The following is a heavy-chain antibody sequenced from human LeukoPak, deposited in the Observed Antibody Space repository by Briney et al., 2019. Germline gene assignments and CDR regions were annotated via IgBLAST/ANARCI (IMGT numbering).Heavy chain of an antibody. V-gene: IGHV4-31*03. CDR1: GGSISSGGYY. J-gene: IGHJ4*02. CDR2: IYYSGST. CDR3: ARDSSLSRGAIDY. Sequence: SQTSSLTCTDSGGSISSGGYYWSWIRQHPGKGLEWIGYIYYSGSTYYNPSLKSRVTISVDTSKNQFSLKLSSVTAADTAVYYCARDSSLSRGAIDYWGQGTLVTVSS. D-gene: IGHD3-10*01.